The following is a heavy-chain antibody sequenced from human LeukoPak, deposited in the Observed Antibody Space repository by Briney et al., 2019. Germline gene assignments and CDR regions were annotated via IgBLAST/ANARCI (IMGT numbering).Heavy chain of an antibody. CDR3: ARGSPINYYDSSGYYSGINYLDY. V-gene: IGHV3-53*01. CDR1: GFTFSSNH. D-gene: IGHD3-22*01. J-gene: IGHJ4*02. CDR2: VYTGGNT. Sequence: GGSLRLSCAASGFTFSSNHMSWVRQAPGKGLEWVSVVYTGGNTYYADSVRGRFTISRDNSKNTVYLQMNSLRAEDTAVYYCARGSPINYYDSSGYYSGINYLDYWGQGTLVTVSS.